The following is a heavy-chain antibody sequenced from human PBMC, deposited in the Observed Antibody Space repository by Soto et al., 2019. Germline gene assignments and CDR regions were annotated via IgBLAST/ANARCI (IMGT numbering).Heavy chain of an antibody. D-gene: IGHD6-13*01. CDR1: GYIFINYY. CDR3: ARDLAAGDF. Sequence: QVQLVQSGAEVEKPGASVKVSCKASGYIFINYYILWVRQAPGQGLEWIGIINPNGGSTNYAQKFRGRVTLARDSSTSTVYMDLSSLRSEDTAMYYCARDLAAGDFWGQGTLVTVSS. V-gene: IGHV1-46*01. CDR2: INPNGGST. J-gene: IGHJ4*02.